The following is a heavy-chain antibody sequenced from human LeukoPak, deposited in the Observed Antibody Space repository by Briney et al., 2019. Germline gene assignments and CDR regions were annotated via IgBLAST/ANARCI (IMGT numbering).Heavy chain of an antibody. CDR2: ISYDGSNQ. D-gene: IGHD3-10*01. Sequence: GGSLRLSCAAPGFTFSSYGMPWVRQAPGKGLEWVAVISYDGSNQYYADSVKGRFTISRDNSKNTLYLQMNSLRAEDTAVYYCAKDVEYYDGSGSYLQPNYYYAMDVWGQGTTVTVSS. CDR3: AKDVEYYDGSGSYLQPNYYYAMDV. J-gene: IGHJ6*02. CDR1: GFTFSSYG. V-gene: IGHV3-30*18.